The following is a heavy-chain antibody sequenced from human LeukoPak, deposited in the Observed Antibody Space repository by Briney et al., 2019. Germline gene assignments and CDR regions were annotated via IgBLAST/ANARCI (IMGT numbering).Heavy chain of an antibody. D-gene: IGHD5-18*01. CDR1: GRSFSGYY. J-gene: IGHJ5*02. CDR3: APRGDIEHSFGYGKWFDP. Sequence: SETLSLTCAVYGRSFSGYYWTWIRQPPGKGLEWIGEINHSGSTNYNASLKNRVTISMDTSKNQFSLRLTSVTAAGTAVYYCAPRGDIEHSFGYGKWFDPWGQGTRVTVSS. V-gene: IGHV4-34*01. CDR2: INHSGST.